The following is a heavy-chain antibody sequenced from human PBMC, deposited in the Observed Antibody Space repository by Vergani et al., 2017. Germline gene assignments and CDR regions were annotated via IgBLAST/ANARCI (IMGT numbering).Heavy chain of an antibody. V-gene: IGHV3-48*03. CDR2: ISSSGSTI. J-gene: IGHJ4*02. D-gene: IGHD3-10*01. Sequence: EVQLVESGGGLVQPGGSLRLSCAASGFTFSSYEMNWVRQAPGKGLEWVSYISSSGSTIYYADSVKGRFTISRDNAKNSLYLQMNSLRAEDTAVYYCASGVRGVRYTYFDYWGQGTLVTVSS. CDR1: GFTFSSYE. CDR3: ASGVRGVRYTYFDY.